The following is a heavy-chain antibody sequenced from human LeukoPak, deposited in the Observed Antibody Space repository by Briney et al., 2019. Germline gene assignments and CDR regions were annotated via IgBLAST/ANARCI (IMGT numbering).Heavy chain of an antibody. Sequence: GGSLRLSCAASGFTFNNAWMSWVRQAPGKGLEWVGRIKSKTDGGTTDYAAPVKGRFTISRDDSKRMLYLQMNSLKTEDTAVYYCADLGDYAVGWGQGTLVTVSS. D-gene: IGHD4-17*01. J-gene: IGHJ4*02. V-gene: IGHV3-15*01. CDR2: IKSKTDGGTT. CDR3: ADLGDYAVG. CDR1: GFTFNNAW.